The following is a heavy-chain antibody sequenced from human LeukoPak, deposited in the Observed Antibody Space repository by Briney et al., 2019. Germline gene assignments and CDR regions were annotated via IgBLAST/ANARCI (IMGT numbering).Heavy chain of an antibody. CDR2: IYSGDIT. CDR1: GFTVSSNY. CDR3: ARVGRAARDFDF. J-gene: IGHJ4*02. V-gene: IGHV3-53*01. Sequence: GGSLRLSCAASGFTVSSNYMSWVRQAPGKGLEWVSVIYSGDITYYADSVKGRFTISRDNSKNTLYLQMNTLRAEDTAVYYCARVGRAARDFDFWGQGTLVTVSS. D-gene: IGHD6-6*01.